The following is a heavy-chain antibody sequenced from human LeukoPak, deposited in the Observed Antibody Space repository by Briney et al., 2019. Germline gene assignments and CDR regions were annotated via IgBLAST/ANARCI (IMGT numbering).Heavy chain of an antibody. Sequence: GGSLRLSCAASGFTFSNNYMHWVRQAPGKGLVWVSRISGDGSRTHYADPVKGRFTVSRDNAKNTLHLQMNSLRVEDTAVYYCARATWEYTFDYWGQGDLVTVSS. J-gene: IGHJ4*02. CDR2: ISGDGSRT. CDR1: GFTFSNNY. CDR3: ARATWEYTFDY. D-gene: IGHD1-26*01. V-gene: IGHV3-74*01.